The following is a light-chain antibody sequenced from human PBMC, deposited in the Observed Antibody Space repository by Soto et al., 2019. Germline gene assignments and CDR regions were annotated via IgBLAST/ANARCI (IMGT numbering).Light chain of an antibody. J-gene: IGLJ1*01. CDR3: SSYTSSSTLV. Sequence: QSVLTRPASVSGSPGQSITISCTGTSSDVGGYNYVSWYQQHPGKAPKLMLYEVSNRLSGLSTLFSYYKSGNSVFLTISAFEAEHVADYYFSSYTSSSTLVFGTGTKLTVL. CDR2: EVS. CDR1: SSDVGGYNY. V-gene: IGLV2-14*01.